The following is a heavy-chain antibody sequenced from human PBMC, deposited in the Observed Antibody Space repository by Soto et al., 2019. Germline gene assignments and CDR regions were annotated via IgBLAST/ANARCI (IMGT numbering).Heavy chain of an antibody. J-gene: IGHJ4*02. CDR1: GFTFNYAW. CDR3: AKGAPTGTFFDY. Sequence: EVQLVESGGGLVKPGESLRLSCTASGFTFNYAWMSWVRQAPGKGLEWVARIRTKPDDEATDYAAPVKGRFSVSRDDSKNTVHLQMNSLKTEDTAVYYCAKGAPTGTFFDYWGQGILVTVSS. D-gene: IGHD3-10*01. V-gene: IGHV3-15*01. CDR2: IRTKPDDEAT.